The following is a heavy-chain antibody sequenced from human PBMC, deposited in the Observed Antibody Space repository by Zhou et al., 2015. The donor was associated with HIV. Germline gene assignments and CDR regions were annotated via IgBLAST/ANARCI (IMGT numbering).Heavy chain of an antibody. J-gene: IGHJ5*02. V-gene: IGHV1-69*01. CDR1: GGTFSSYA. Sequence: QVQLVQSGAEVKKPGSSVKVSCKASGGTFSSYAISWVRQAPGQGLEWMGGIIPIFGTANYAQKFQGRVTITADESTSTAYMELSSLRSEDTAVYYCARERITILEWLLKGLNWFDPWGQGTLVTVSS. D-gene: IGHD3-3*01. CDR2: IIPIFGTA. CDR3: ARERITILEWLLKGLNWFDP.